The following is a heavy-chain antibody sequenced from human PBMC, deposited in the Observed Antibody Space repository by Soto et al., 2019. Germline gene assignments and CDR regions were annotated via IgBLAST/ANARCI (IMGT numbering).Heavy chain of an antibody. CDR3: VRATAVLHLFLSGSYFGF. D-gene: IGHD3-10*01. J-gene: IGHJ4*02. Sequence: GESLKISCAASGFTFNNHALHWVRQAPGKGLEWVALVSYEGSIQYYADSVKGRFSVSRDSSTNRLYLQMNSLKAEDTAVYYCVRATAVLHLFLSGSYFGFWGRGTLVTVSS. V-gene: IGHV3-30-3*01. CDR2: VSYEGSIQ. CDR1: GFTFNNHA.